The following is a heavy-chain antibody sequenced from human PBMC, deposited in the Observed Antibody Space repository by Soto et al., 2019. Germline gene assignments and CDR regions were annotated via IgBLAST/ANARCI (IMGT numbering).Heavy chain of an antibody. J-gene: IGHJ4*02. V-gene: IGHV3-30*18. CDR1: GFTFNSYG. CDR2: VSYDGSKE. D-gene: IGHD3-22*01. Sequence: PGESLRLSCAASGFTFNSYGIHWVRQAPGKGLEWVAGVSYDGSKEYYTESVRGRFTISRDNSRNTLDLQMNSLRAEDTAVYYCAKDTYYHDSSGYYVFDCWGQGT. CDR3: AKDTYYHDSSGYYVFDC.